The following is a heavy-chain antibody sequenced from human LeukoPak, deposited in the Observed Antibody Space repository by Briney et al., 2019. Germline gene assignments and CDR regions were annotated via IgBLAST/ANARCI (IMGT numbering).Heavy chain of an antibody. CDR1: GFTVSNNY. Sequence: GGSLRLSCAASGFTVSNNYMSWVRQAPGKGLEWVSVIYTGGTTYYADSVKGRFTISRDNSKNTLYLQMNSLRAEDTAVYYCAKVPASRWFFDYWGQGTLVTVSS. CDR3: AKVPASRWFFDY. CDR2: IYTGGTT. V-gene: IGHV3-53*01. D-gene: IGHD2-15*01. J-gene: IGHJ4*02.